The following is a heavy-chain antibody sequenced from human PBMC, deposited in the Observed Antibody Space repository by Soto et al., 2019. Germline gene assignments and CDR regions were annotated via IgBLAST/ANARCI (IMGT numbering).Heavy chain of an antibody. V-gene: IGHV4-4*02. CDR2: IYQSGST. Sequence: SGTLSLTCAVSGDSNSSSNWWSWVRQPPGKGLEWIGEIYQSGSTNYNPSLKSRVTMSLDKSKNQFSLRLTSVTAADTAVYYCAREEYFYYGMDVWGQGTTVTVSS. CDR3: AREEYFYYGMDV. J-gene: IGHJ6*02. CDR1: GDSNSSSNW.